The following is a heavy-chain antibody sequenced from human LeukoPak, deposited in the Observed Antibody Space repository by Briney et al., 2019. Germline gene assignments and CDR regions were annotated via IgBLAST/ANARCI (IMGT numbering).Heavy chain of an antibody. V-gene: IGHV4-4*07. J-gene: IGHJ4*02. D-gene: IGHD3-10*01. CDR1: GGSISSYY. CDR3: ARSHGSGSYYNLNDY. Sequence: PSETLSHTCTVSGGSISSYYWSWIRQPAAKGLEWIGRIYTSGSTNYNPSLKSRVTMSVDTSKNQFSLKLNSVTAADTAVYYCARSHGSGSYYNLNDYWGQGILVTVSS. CDR2: IYTSGST.